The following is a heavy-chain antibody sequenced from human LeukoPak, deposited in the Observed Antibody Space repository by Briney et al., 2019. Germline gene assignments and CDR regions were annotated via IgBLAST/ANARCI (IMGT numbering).Heavy chain of an antibody. Sequence: ASVKVSCKASGYTFTGYYMHWVRKAPGQGLEWMGRINPNSGGTNYAQKFQGRVTMTRDTSISTAYMELSRLRSDDTAVYYCARVPRTTVTTLLDPWGQGTLVTVSS. J-gene: IGHJ5*02. V-gene: IGHV1-2*06. CDR3: ARVPRTTVTTLLDP. CDR2: INPNSGGT. CDR1: GYTFTGYY. D-gene: IGHD4-17*01.